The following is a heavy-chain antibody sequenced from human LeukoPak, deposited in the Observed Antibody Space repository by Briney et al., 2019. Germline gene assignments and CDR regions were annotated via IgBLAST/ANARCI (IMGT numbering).Heavy chain of an antibody. CDR2: ISGSGGST. V-gene: IGHV3-23*01. CDR3: AKDNDCSGGSCYGTWFDP. CDR1: GFTFSSYA. J-gene: IGHJ5*02. D-gene: IGHD2-15*01. Sequence: PGGSLRLSCAASGFTFSSYAMSWVRQAPGKGLEWVSAISGSGGSTYYADSVKGRFTISRDNSKNTLYLQMNSLRAEDTAVYYCAKDNDCSGGSCYGTWFDPWGQGTLVIVSS.